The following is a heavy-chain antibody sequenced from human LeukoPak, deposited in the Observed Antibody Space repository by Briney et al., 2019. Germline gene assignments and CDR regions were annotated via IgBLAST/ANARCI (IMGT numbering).Heavy chain of an antibody. J-gene: IGHJ4*02. CDR1: GGSISSYY. CDR3: ARVVNGEIDY. CDR2: IYYSGST. Sequence: PSETLSLTCTVSGGSISSYYWSWIRQPPGKGLEWIGYIYYSGSTNYNPSLKSRVTMSVDTSKNQFSLKLSSVTAADTAVYYCARVVNGEIDYWGQGTLVTVSS. V-gene: IGHV4-59*12. D-gene: IGHD4-17*01.